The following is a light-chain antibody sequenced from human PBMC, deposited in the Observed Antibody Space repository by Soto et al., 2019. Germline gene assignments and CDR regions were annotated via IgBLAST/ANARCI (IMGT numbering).Light chain of an antibody. CDR2: GNN. Sequence: QSVLTQPPSASGTPGQRVTISCSGSSSNVGSYTVYWYQQFPGPAPKLLIYGNNQRPTGVPHRFSGSKSGTSASLAISGLQSEDEADYYCAASDDSLNGVVFGGGTKLTVL. V-gene: IGLV1-44*01. CDR1: SSNVGSYT. J-gene: IGLJ2*01. CDR3: AASDDSLNGVV.